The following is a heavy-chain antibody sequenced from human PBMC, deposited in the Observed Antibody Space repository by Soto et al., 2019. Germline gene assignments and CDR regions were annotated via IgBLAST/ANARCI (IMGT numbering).Heavy chain of an antibody. Sequence: ASVKVSCKVSGYTLTELSIHWVRQAPGEGLEWMGGLDLESGETIYAQRFQGRVTMTEETSADTPYMELSSLRSEDTAVYYCAFEFRCSNQFDHWGQGTLVTVSS. CDR3: AFEFRCSNQFDH. J-gene: IGHJ4*02. CDR1: GYTLTELS. V-gene: IGHV1-24*01. D-gene: IGHD6-13*01. CDR2: LDLESGET.